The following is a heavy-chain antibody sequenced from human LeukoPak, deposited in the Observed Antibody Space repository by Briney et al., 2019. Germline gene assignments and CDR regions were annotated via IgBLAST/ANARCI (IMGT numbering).Heavy chain of an antibody. CDR3: ARRAPSSTLNRLDA. J-gene: IGHJ5*02. CDR2: IYYDGKI. Sequence: PSETLSLTCSVSGASTKNKFYYCGWLRQPPGKGLEWIGSIYYDGKISRYNPSLRSRAAVSIDPSQTQFPQFQFSLTLTSLTAADAGVYFCARRAPSSTLNRLDAWGRGTLVTVSS. V-gene: IGHV4-39*01. CDR1: GASTKNKFYY.